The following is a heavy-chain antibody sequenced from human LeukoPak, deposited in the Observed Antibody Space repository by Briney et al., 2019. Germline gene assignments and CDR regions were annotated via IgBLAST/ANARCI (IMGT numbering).Heavy chain of an antibody. D-gene: IGHD1-26*01. CDR2: ISSSGSHI. CDR3: ARVVVGAINWFDP. CDR1: GFTFSSYS. V-gene: IGHV3-21*01. Sequence: PGGSLRLSCAASGFTFSSYSMNWVRQAPGKGLEWVSSISSSGSHIYYADSVKGRITISRDNAKNSVYLQMNSLRAEDTAVYYCARVVVGAINWFDPWGQGTLVTVSS. J-gene: IGHJ5*02.